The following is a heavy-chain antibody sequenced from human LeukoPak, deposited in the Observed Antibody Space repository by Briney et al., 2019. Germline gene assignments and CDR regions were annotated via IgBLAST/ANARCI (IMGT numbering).Heavy chain of an antibody. J-gene: IGHJ4*02. CDR1: GFTFSSNA. V-gene: IGHV3-23*01. Sequence: GGSLRLSCAASGFTFSSNAMGWVRQAPGKGLEWVSSIKGGGGDPFYADSVKGRFTISRYNSKNTLFLQLNSLRAEDTAVYYCAKGGHDFNPFYWWGRGTLVTVSS. CDR3: AKGGHDFNPFYW. D-gene: IGHD2-21*02. CDR2: IKGGGGDP.